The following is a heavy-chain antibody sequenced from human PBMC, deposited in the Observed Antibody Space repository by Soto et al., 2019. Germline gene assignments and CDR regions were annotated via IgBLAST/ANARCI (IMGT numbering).Heavy chain of an antibody. Sequence: QVHLQQWGAGLLKPSETLSLTCAVSGGSFSPYYWSWSWIRQPPGQGLEWIGDINHRGSTKYNPSLHSQVTISLATSKNQFTLNVKSLTAADPAVHYCARGKGGSGWTLGNYFYGLDVWGQGTAVTVSS. D-gene: IGHD6-19*01. J-gene: IGHJ6*02. CDR2: INHRGST. CDR3: ARGKGGSGWTLGNYFYGLDV. V-gene: IGHV4-34*01. CDR1: GGSFSPYY.